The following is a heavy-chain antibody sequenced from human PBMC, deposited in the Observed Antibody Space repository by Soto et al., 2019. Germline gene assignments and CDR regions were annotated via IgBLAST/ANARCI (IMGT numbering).Heavy chain of an antibody. CDR3: ARVPDR. V-gene: IGHV4-30-2*01. J-gene: IGHJ5*02. CDR1: GGSISSGGYS. Sequence: PSETLSLTCAVSGGSISSGGYSWRWIRQPPGKGLEWIGYIYQSGSTYYNPSLKSRVTISVDRSKNQFSLKLSSVSAEDKAVYYCARVPDRWGQGTLVTVSS. CDR2: IYQSGST.